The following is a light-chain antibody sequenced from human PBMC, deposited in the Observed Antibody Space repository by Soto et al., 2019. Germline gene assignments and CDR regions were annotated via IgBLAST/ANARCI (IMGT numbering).Light chain of an antibody. CDR1: SSAVGTFRL. Sequence: QSALTQPASVSGPPGQSITISCTGSSSAVGTFRLVSWYQHHPGKVPKLIIYGGSKRPSGVSDRFSGSEPGNTASLTISGLQAEDEADYYCCSSAPGRTFVFGTGTEVTVL. J-gene: IGLJ1*01. CDR3: CSSAPGRTFV. V-gene: IGLV2-23*01. CDR2: GGS.